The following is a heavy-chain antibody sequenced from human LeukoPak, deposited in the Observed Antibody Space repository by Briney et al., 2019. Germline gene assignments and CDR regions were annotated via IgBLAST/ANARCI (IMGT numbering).Heavy chain of an antibody. V-gene: IGHV3-9*01. Sequence: PGRSLRLSCAASGFTFDDYAMHWVRQAPGRGLEWVSGISWNSGSIGYADSVKGRFTISRDNAKNSLYLQMNSLRAEDTAVYYCARPYCSSTSCYADYWGQGTLVTVSS. CDR1: GFTFDDYA. J-gene: IGHJ4*02. D-gene: IGHD2-2*01. CDR2: ISWNSGSI. CDR3: ARPYCSSTSCYADY.